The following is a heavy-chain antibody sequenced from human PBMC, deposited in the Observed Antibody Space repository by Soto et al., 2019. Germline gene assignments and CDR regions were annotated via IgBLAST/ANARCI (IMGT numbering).Heavy chain of an antibody. D-gene: IGHD4-17*01. V-gene: IGHV3-48*01. J-gene: IGHJ4*02. Sequence: EEQLVESGGGLVQPGGSLRLSCVASGFTFRYHVMNWVRQAPGKGLEWVSSINRDGTIYYAESVRGRFTISRDNARNSLYLQMNSLRADDTAVYYCLNGDYYVGQGTLVTVSS. CDR2: INRDGTI. CDR3: LNGDYY. CDR1: GFTFRYHV.